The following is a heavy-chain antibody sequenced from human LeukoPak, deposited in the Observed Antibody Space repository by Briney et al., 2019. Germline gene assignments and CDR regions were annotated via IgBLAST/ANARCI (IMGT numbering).Heavy chain of an antibody. CDR1: GGSISSYY. Sequence: PSETLSLTCTVSGGSISSYYGSWIRQPPGKGLEWIGYIYYSGSTNYNPSLKSRVTISVDTSKNQFSLKLSSVTAADTAVYYCARGGYDFWSGDPTYNWFDPWGQGTLVTVSS. CDR2: IYYSGST. V-gene: IGHV4-59*01. CDR3: ARGGYDFWSGDPTYNWFDP. D-gene: IGHD3-3*01. J-gene: IGHJ5*02.